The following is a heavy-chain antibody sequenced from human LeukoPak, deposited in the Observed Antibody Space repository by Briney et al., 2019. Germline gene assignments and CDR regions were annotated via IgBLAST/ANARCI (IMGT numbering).Heavy chain of an antibody. Sequence: GASLRLSCAASGFTSSSYSMNWVRQAPGKGLEWVSYISSSSSTIYYADSVKGRFTISRDNAKNSLYLQMNSLRAEDTAVYYCAVPMDYYDSSGYDYWGQGTLVTVSS. D-gene: IGHD3-22*01. V-gene: IGHV3-48*04. J-gene: IGHJ4*02. CDR1: GFTSSSYS. CDR2: ISSSSSTI. CDR3: AVPMDYYDSSGYDY.